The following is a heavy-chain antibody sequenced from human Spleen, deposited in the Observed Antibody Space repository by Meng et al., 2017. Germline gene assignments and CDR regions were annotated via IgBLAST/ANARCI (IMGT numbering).Heavy chain of an antibody. Sequence: VSLQQWGAGLLKPSETLSLTCVVSGGSFSDYDWSWIRQPPGKGLEWIGEINHSGSTNYNPSLESRATISVDTSQNNLSLKLSSVTAADSAVYYCARGPTTMAHDFDYWGQGTLVTVSS. CDR3: ARGPTTMAHDFDY. CDR1: GGSFSDYD. CDR2: INHSGST. V-gene: IGHV4-34*01. D-gene: IGHD4-11*01. J-gene: IGHJ4*02.